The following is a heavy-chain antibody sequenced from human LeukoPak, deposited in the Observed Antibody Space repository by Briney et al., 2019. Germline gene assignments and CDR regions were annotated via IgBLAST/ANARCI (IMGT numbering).Heavy chain of an antibody. Sequence: ERSLRLSCAASGFTFSGYAMHWVRQAPGKGLEWVAVLSYDGSNKYYADSVKGRFTISRDNSKNTLYLQMNSLRAEDTAVYYCACIAVAGDFDYWGQGTQVTVSS. CDR1: GFTFSGYA. D-gene: IGHD6-19*01. CDR3: ACIAVAGDFDY. CDR2: LSYDGSNK. J-gene: IGHJ4*02. V-gene: IGHV3-30*04.